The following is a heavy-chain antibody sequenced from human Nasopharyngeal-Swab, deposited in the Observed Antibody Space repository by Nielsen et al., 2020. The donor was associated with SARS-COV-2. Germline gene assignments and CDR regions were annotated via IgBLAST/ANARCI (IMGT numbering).Heavy chain of an antibody. CDR1: GGSFSGYY. D-gene: IGHD2-21*01. CDR2: INHSGST. V-gene: IGHV4-34*01. CDR3: ARAYCGGDCYSPYNWFDP. Sequence: SETLSLTCAVYGGSFSGYYWSWIRQPPGNGLAWIGEINHSGSTNYNPSLQSRVPLSVDTSKNQFSLKLSSVTAADTAVYYCARAYCGGDCYSPYNWFDPWGQGTLVTVSS. J-gene: IGHJ5*02.